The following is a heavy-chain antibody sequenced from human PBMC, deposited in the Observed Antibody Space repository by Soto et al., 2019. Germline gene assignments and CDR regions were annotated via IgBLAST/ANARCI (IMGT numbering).Heavy chain of an antibody. CDR2: IIPIFGTA. D-gene: IGHD2-15*01. J-gene: IGHJ4*02. CDR3: ARDRGRTDQLLPRD. V-gene: IGHV1-69*13. Sequence: ASVKVSCKASGGTFSSYAISWVRQAPGQGLEWMGGIIPIFGTANYAQKFQGRVTITADESTSTAYMELSSLRSEDAAVYYCARDRGRTDQLLPRDWGQGTLVTVSS. CDR1: GGTFSSYA.